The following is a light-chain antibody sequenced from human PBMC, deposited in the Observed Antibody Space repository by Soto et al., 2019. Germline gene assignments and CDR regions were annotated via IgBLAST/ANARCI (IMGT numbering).Light chain of an antibody. CDR3: QQYNSHSRT. J-gene: IGKJ1*01. CDR2: DAS. CDR1: PTASYW. V-gene: IGKV1-5*01. Sequence: DIERTQSASTLSASVGDTVTITCGASPTASYWLAWYQHKPGKVPRLLIFDASKLVSGVPSRFSGSGSGSDFTLTISTLKNDDSATYDCQQYNSHSRTFGQGTKVDIK.